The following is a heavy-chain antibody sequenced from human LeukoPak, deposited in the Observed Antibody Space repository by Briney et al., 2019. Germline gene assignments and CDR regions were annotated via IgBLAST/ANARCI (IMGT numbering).Heavy chain of an antibody. CDR1: GFTFSTHG. CDR3: ARDLWNSGNYYFDY. CDR2: IWYDGSKE. J-gene: IGHJ4*02. V-gene: IGHV3-33*01. Sequence: GGSLRLSCAASGFTFSTHGFHWVRPAPGKGPEWVTVIWYDGSKEYYADSVKGRFTVSKDNSKNTLYLQMNNLRAEDTAVYYCARDLWNSGNYYFDYWGQGTLVTVSS. D-gene: IGHD5-12*01.